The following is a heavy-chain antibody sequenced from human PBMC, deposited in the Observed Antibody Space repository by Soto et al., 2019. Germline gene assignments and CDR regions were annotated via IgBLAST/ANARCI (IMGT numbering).Heavy chain of an antibody. V-gene: IGHV3-9*01. Sequence: GGSLRLSCAASGFTFDDYAMHWVRQAPGKGLEWVAGISSDRAYIKYADSVQGRFTISRDNAKNTVSLQMSSLRVEDTAVYFCTRDEGGSYDSWFHPWGQGTQVTVSS. CDR2: ISSDRAYI. J-gene: IGHJ5*02. CDR3: TRDEGGSYDSWFHP. D-gene: IGHD1-26*01. CDR1: GFTFDDYA.